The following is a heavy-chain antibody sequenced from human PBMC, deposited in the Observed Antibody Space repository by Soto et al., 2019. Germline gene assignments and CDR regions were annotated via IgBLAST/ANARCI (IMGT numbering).Heavy chain of an antibody. D-gene: IGHD3-16*01. J-gene: IGHJ4*02. CDR1: GFTFSSYA. CDR2: SSGSGGST. Sequence: PGGSLRLSCAASGFTFSSYAMSWVRQAPGKGLEWVSASSGSGGSTYYADSVKGRFTISRDNSKNTLSLQMNSLRAEDTAVYYCAYHRIIVTFGPNTPFDYWGQGTLVTVSS. V-gene: IGHV3-23*01. CDR3: AYHRIIVTFGPNTPFDY.